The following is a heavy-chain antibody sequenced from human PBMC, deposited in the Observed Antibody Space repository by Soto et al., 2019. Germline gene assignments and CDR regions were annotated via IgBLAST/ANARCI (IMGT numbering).Heavy chain of an antibody. CDR1: GGTFSSYA. J-gene: IGHJ6*04. Sequence: SVKVSCKASGGTFSSYAISWVRQAPGQGLEWMGGIIPIFGTANYAQKFQGRVTITADESTSTAYMELSSLRSEDTAVYYCATDHYGDFDYYYYGMDVWGKGTKVTVSS. V-gene: IGHV1-69*13. CDR3: ATDHYGDFDYYYYGMDV. CDR2: IIPIFGTA. D-gene: IGHD4-17*01.